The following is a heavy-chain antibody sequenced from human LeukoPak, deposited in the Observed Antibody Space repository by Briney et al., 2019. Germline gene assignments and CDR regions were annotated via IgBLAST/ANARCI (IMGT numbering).Heavy chain of an antibody. D-gene: IGHD2-2*01. Sequence: PSETLSLTCAVYGGSLSGYYWSWIRQPPGKGLEWIGEINHSGSTNYNPSLKSRVTISVDTSKNQFSLKLSSVTAADTAVYYCARAVGYCSSTSCLYYFDYWGQGTLVTVSS. CDR2: INHSGST. J-gene: IGHJ4*02. V-gene: IGHV4-34*01. CDR3: ARAVGYCSSTSCLYYFDY. CDR1: GGSLSGYY.